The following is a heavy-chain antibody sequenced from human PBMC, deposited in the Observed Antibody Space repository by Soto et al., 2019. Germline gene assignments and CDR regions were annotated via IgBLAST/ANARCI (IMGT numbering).Heavy chain of an antibody. CDR2: ISDDGTNK. CDR1: GFTFSTYA. D-gene: IGHD3-9*01. Sequence: QVQLVESGGGVVQPGRSLRLSCTASGFTFSTYALHWVRQAPGKGLEWVAFISDDGTNKYYADSVKGRFTISRDNPRNTLYLQMNSLRAEDTAQYSCARGRYMSLYYFDYWGQGTQVTVSS. J-gene: IGHJ4*02. V-gene: IGHV3-30-3*01. CDR3: ARGRYMSLYYFDY.